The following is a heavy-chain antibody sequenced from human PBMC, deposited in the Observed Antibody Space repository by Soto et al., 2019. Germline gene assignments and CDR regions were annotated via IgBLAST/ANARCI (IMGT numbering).Heavy chain of an antibody. CDR2: TIPIFGTA. V-gene: IGHV1-69*13. CDR1: GGTFSSYA. D-gene: IGHD3-22*01. J-gene: IGHJ4*02. CDR3: ARAAITMIVVVITGPFDY. Sequence: GASVKVSCKASGGTFSSYAISWVRQAPGQGLEWMGGTIPIFGTANYAQKFQGRVTITADESTSTAYMELSSLRSEDTAVYYCARAAITMIVVVITGPFDYWGQGTLVTVSS.